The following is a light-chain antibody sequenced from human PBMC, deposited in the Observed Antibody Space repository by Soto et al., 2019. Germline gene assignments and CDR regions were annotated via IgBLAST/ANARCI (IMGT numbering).Light chain of an antibody. J-gene: IGKJ5*01. CDR3: QQHNIYPIT. V-gene: IGKV1-5*03. Sequence: DIQMTQSPSTLSASVGDRVTITCRASQSISSWLAWYQQKPGKAPKLLIYKASSLESGVPSRFSGSGSGTEFTLTITSLQPEDFATYYCQQHNIYPITFGQGTRLEIK. CDR2: KAS. CDR1: QSISSW.